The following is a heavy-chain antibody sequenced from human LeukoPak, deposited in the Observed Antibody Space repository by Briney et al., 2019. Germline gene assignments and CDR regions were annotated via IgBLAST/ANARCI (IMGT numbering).Heavy chain of an antibody. D-gene: IGHD3-16*01. J-gene: IGHJ2*01. Sequence: GGSLRLSCAASGFAFNLYGMAWVRQAPGKGLEWVSGISGSAVGTYYADSVKGRFTISRDNPKNVLFLQMNNLRVDDTAVYFCAKLGTYWYFDVWGRGTLVTVSS. CDR1: GFAFNLYG. V-gene: IGHV3-23*01. CDR2: ISGSAVGT. CDR3: AKLGTYWYFDV.